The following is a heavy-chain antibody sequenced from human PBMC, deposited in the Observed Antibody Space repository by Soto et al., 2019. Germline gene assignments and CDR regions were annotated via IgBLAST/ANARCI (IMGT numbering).Heavy chain of an antibody. CDR1: GFTFSSYS. CDR3: ASARGYCSSTSCPEENDY. D-gene: IGHD2-2*01. CDR2: ISSSSSYI. J-gene: IGHJ4*02. Sequence: GGSLRLSCAASGFTFSSYSMNWVRQAPGKGLEWVSSISSSSSYIYYADSVKGRFTISRDNAKNSLYLQMNSLRAEDTAVYYCASARGYCSSTSCPEENDYWGQGTLVTVSS. V-gene: IGHV3-21*01.